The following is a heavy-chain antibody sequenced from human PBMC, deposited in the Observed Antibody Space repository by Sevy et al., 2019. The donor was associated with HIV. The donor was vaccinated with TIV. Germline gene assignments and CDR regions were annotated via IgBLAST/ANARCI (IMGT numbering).Heavy chain of an antibody. CDR3: TRQQTTVVIPTFDI. J-gene: IGHJ3*02. Sequence: GGSLRLSCAASGFTFSGSAMHWVRQASGKGLEWVGRIRSKANSYATAYAASVKGRFTISRDDSKNTAYLQMNSLKTEDTAVYYCTRQQTTVVIPTFDIWGQRTMVTVSS. CDR2: IRSKANSYAT. V-gene: IGHV3-73*01. D-gene: IGHD4-17*01. CDR1: GFTFSGSA.